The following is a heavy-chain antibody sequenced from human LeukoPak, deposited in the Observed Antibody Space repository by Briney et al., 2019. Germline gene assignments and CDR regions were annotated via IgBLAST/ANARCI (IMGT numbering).Heavy chain of an antibody. CDR1: GFTFSSYS. D-gene: IGHD3-10*02. Sequence: GGSLRLSCAASGFTFSSYSMNWVRQAPGKGLEWVSYISSSSSTRYNADSVKGRFTISRDNAKNSLYLQMNSLRAEDTAVYYCAELGITMIGGVWGKGTTVTISS. J-gene: IGHJ6*04. CDR3: AELGITMIGGV. V-gene: IGHV3-48*04. CDR2: ISSSSSTR.